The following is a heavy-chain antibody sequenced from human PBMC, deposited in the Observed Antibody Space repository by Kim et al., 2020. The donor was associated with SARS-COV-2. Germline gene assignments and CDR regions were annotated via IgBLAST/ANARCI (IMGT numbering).Heavy chain of an antibody. J-gene: IGHJ4*02. CDR1: GGSFSGYY. Sequence: SETLSLTCAVYGGSFSGYYWSWIRQPPGKGLEWIGEINHSGSTNYNPSLKSRVTISVDTSKNQFSLKLSSVTAADTAVYYCARGPYYYDSSGYYQDFDYWGQGTLVTVSS. CDR3: ARGPYYYDSSGYYQDFDY. V-gene: IGHV4-34*01. CDR2: INHSGST. D-gene: IGHD3-22*01.